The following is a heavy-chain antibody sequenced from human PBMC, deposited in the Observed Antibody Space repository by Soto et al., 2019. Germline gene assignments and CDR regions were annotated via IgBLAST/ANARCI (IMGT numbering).Heavy chain of an antibody. Sequence: SETLSLTCTVSGGSISSSSYYWGWIRQPPGKGLEWIGSIYDSGSTSYNPTLKSRVTISVDTSKNQFSLKLSSVTAADTAVYYCARALTCSGGSCPPHPRFDPWGQGTLVTVSS. CDR1: GGSISSSSYY. J-gene: IGHJ5*02. V-gene: IGHV4-39*07. D-gene: IGHD2-15*01. CDR2: IYDSGST. CDR3: ARALTCSGGSCPPHPRFDP.